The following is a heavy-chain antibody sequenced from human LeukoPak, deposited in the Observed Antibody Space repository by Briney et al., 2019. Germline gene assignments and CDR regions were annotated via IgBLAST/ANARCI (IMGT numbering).Heavy chain of an antibody. Sequence: SETLSLTCAVYGGSFSGYYWSWIRQPPGKGLEWIGEINHSGSTNYNPSLESRVTISVDTSKNQFSLKLSSVTAADTAVYYGARALLHRHDAFDIWGQGTMVTVSS. D-gene: IGHD3-3*01. J-gene: IGHJ3*02. CDR3: ARALLHRHDAFDI. V-gene: IGHV4-34*01. CDR2: INHSGST. CDR1: GGSFSGYY.